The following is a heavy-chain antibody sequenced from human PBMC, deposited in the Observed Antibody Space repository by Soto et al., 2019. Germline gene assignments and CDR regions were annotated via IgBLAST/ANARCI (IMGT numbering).Heavy chain of an antibody. CDR1: GGSFSWYY. V-gene: IGHV4-34*01. J-gene: IGHJ6*02. CDR3: ATGRGVRGVIITTYYYYGLDV. CDR2: INHSGST. D-gene: IGHD3-10*01. Sequence: PSGTRYLTWAVYGGSFSWYYWSWIRQPPGKGLEWIGEINHSGSTNYNPSLKSRVTISVDTSKNQFSLKLSSVSAADTAVYYCATGRGVRGVIITTYYYYGLDVWGQGTTVTVSS.